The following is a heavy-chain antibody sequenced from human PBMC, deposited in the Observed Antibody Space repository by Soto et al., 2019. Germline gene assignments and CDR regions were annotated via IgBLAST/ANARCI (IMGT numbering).Heavy chain of an antibody. Sequence: GASVKVSCKASGGTFSSYTISWVRQAPGQGLEWMGWMNPNSGNTGYAQKFQGRVTMTRNTSISTAYMELSSLRSEDTAVYYCARGITIFGVVPGWGQGTLVTVSS. CDR2: MNPNSGNT. CDR3: ARGITIFGVVPG. V-gene: IGHV1-8*02. J-gene: IGHJ4*02. CDR1: GGTFSSYT. D-gene: IGHD3-3*01.